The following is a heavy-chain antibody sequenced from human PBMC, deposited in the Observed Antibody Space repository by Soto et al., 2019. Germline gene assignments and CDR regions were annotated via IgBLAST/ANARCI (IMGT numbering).Heavy chain of an antibody. D-gene: IGHD2-15*01. CDR2: VFYSGST. J-gene: IGHJ5*02. V-gene: IGHV4-59*01. CDR3: AKEFCDPNGCYGRWLDP. Sequence: VKLQESGPGLAKPSETLSLTCTVSGGSISSFYWSWIRQPPGKGLEWIGNVFYSGSTIYNPSLKSLVTISVDTSKNQFSLKLSSVTAADTAVYYCAKEFCDPNGCYGRWLDPWGQGTLVTVSS. CDR1: GGSISSFY.